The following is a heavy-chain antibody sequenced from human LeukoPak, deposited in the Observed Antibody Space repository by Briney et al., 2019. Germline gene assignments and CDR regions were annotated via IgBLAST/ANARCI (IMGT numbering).Heavy chain of an antibody. Sequence: GGSLRLSCAASGFTFDDYAMHWVRQAPGKGLEWVSGINWNSGSIGYADSVKGRFTISRDNAKNSLYLQMNSLRAEDTAVYYCARGDFEHWGQGTLVTVSS. CDR1: GFTFDDYA. CDR3: ARGDFEH. J-gene: IGHJ4*02. CDR2: INWNSGSI. V-gene: IGHV3-9*01.